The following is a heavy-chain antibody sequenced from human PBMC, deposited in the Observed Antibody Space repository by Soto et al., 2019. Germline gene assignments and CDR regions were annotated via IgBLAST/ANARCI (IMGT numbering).Heavy chain of an antibody. CDR3: ARDAVRGGFGELLYYYYGMDV. CDR1: GFTFSSYG. J-gene: IGHJ6*02. D-gene: IGHD3-10*01. CDR2: IWYDGSNK. V-gene: IGHV3-33*01. Sequence: GGSLRLSCAASGFTFSSYGMHWVRQAPGKGLEWVAVIWYDGSNKYYADSVKGRFTISRDNSKNTLYLQMNSLRAEDTAVYYCARDAVRGGFGELLYYYYGMDVWGQGTTVTVS.